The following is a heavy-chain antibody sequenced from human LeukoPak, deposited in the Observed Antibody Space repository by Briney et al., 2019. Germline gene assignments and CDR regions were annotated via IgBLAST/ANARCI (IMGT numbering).Heavy chain of an antibody. CDR3: ARGLSRWSTPTSSYYYRMDV. CDR2: IIPIFGSA. CDR1: GGTLSSYS. D-gene: IGHD4-23*01. J-gene: IGHJ6*02. V-gene: IGHV1-69*13. Sequence: SVKVSCKASGGTLSSYSISWVRQAPGQGLEWMGGIIPIFGSANFAQKFQGRVTITADDSTNTAYMELSSLRSEDTAFYYCARGLSRWSTPTSSYYYRMDVWGQGTTVTVSS.